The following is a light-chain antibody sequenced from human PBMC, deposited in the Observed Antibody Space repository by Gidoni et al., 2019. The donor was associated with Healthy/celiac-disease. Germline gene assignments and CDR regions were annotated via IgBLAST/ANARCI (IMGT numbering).Light chain of an antibody. V-gene: IGLV1-51*02. J-gene: IGLJ3*02. CDR2: ENN. CDR1: SSNNGNNY. CDR3: GTWDSSLSVWV. Sequence: QSVLTQPPSVSAAPGQKVTISCSGSSSNNGNNYVSWYQQLPGTAPKLLIYENNKRPSGIPDRFSGSKSGTSATLGITGLQTGDEADYYCGTWDSSLSVWVFGGGTKLTVL.